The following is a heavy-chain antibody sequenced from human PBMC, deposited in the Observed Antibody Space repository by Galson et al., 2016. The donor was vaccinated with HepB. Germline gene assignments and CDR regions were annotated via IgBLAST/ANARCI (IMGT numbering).Heavy chain of an antibody. CDR2: ISYDGSNK. D-gene: IGHD3-3*01. CDR3: GKYEFDY. Sequence: LRLSCAASGFTFSSYGMHWVRQAPGKGLEWVAVISYDGSNKYYADSVKGRFTISRDNSKNTLYLQMSSLRAEDTAVYYCGKYEFDYWGQGTLVTVSS. CDR1: GFTFSSYG. J-gene: IGHJ4*02. V-gene: IGHV3-30*18.